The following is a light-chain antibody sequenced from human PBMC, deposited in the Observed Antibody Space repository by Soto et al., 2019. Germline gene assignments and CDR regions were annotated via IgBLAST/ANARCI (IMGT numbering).Light chain of an antibody. V-gene: IGKV3-11*01. J-gene: IGKJ4*01. CDR1: RSVISY. CDR3: QQRYSWPPLT. CDR2: DAS. Sequence: EIVLTQSPATLSLSPGERATLSCRASRSVISYLAWYQQKPGQAPRLLIYDASNRAPGIPARFSGSGSGTDFTLTISSLEPEDFAVYYCQQRYSWPPLTFGGGTKVEIK.